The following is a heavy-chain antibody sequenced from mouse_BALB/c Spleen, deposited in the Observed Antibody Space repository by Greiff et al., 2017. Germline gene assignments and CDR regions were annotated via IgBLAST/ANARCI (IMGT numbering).Heavy chain of an antibody. D-gene: IGHD2-1*01. CDR3: ARGRYYGYYAMDY. Sequence: VQLQQSGAELVKPGASVKLSCTASGFNIKDTYMHWVQQRPEQGLEWIGRIDPANGNTKYDPKFQGKATITAATSSNTAYLQLSSLTSEDTAVYYCARGRYYGYYAMDYWGQGTSVTVSA. V-gene: IGHV14-3*02. J-gene: IGHJ4*01. CDR2: IDPANGNT. CDR1: GFNIKDTY.